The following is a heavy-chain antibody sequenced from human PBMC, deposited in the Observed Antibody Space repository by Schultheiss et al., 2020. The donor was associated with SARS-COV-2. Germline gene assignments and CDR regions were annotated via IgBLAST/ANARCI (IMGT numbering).Heavy chain of an antibody. Sequence: GGSLRLSCTASGFTFGDYAMSWFRQAPGKGLEWVGFIRSKAYGGTTEYAASVKGRFTISRDDSKNTLYLQMNSLKTEDTAVYYCTTDPYSGSYRPDAFDIWGQGTMVTVSS. CDR2: IRSKAYGGTT. CDR1: GFTFGDYA. V-gene: IGHV3-49*03. D-gene: IGHD1-26*01. J-gene: IGHJ3*02. CDR3: TTDPYSGSYRPDAFDI.